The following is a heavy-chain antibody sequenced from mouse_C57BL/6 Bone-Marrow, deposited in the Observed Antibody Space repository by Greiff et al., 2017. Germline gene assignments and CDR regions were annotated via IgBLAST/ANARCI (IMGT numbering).Heavy chain of an antibody. CDR1: GYTFTGYW. V-gene: IGHV1-9*01. CDR2: ILPGSGST. D-gene: IGHD2-2*01. CDR3: ARVVTTTRYWYFDV. J-gene: IGHJ1*03. Sequence: QVQLQQSGAELMKPGASVKLSCKATGYTFTGYWIEWVKQRPGHGLEWIGEILPGSGSTNYNEKFKGKATFTADKSSNTAYMQLSSLTTEDSAIYYCARVVTTTRYWYFDVWGTGTTVTVSS.